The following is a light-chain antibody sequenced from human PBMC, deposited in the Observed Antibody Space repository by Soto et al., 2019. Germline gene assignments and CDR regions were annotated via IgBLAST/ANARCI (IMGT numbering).Light chain of an antibody. Sequence: QSALTQPASVSGSPGQSITISCTGTSSDVVGYNYVSWYQQHPGKAPKRMIYDVSNRTSGVSNRFSGSKSGNTASLTISGLQAEDEADYYCSSYTSSSTEVFGTGTKLTVL. V-gene: IGLV2-14*01. J-gene: IGLJ1*01. CDR2: DVS. CDR3: SSYTSSSTEV. CDR1: SSDVVGYNY.